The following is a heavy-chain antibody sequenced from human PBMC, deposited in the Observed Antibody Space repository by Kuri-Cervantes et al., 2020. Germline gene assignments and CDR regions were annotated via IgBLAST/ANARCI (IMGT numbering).Heavy chain of an antibody. V-gene: IGHV1-24*01. CDR2: FDPEDGET. J-gene: IGHJ5*02. CDR3: ARAGVNTPAAKGPFDP. CDR1: GYTLTELS. Sequence: ASVKVSCKVSGYTLTELSMHWVRQAPGKGLEWMGGFDPEDGETIYAQKFQGRVTMTEDTSTDTAYMELSSLRSEDTAVYYCARAGVNTPAAKGPFDPWGQGTLVTVSS. D-gene: IGHD2-15*01.